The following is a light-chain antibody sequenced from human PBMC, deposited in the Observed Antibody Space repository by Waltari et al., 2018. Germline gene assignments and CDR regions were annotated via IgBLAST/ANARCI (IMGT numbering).Light chain of an antibody. Sequence: IQMTQSPSSLSASVGDRVTITFRASQTISRYLNWYQQKLGKAPNLLIYAASSLQSGVPSRFSGSGSGRDFTLIITSLQPEDFATYYCQQSYSFTRTFGQGTKVEIK. CDR2: AAS. J-gene: IGKJ1*01. CDR3: QQSYSFTRT. CDR1: QTISRY. V-gene: IGKV1-39*01.